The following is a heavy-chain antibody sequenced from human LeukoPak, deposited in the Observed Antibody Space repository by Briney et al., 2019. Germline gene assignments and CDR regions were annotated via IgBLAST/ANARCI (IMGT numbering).Heavy chain of an antibody. J-gene: IGHJ6*02. Sequence: PSETLSLTCAVSGGSISSSNWWSWVRQPPGKGLEWIGEIYHSGSTNYNPSLKSRVTISVDKSKNQFSLKLSSVTAADTAVYYCARAHSIASYYYGVDVWGQGTTVTVSS. CDR1: GGSISSSNW. D-gene: IGHD6-13*01. V-gene: IGHV4-4*02. CDR2: IYHSGST. CDR3: ARAHSIASYYYGVDV.